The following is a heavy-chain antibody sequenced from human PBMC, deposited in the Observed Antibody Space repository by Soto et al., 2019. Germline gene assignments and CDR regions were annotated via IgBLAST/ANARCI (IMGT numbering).Heavy chain of an antibody. CDR1: GGSISISYY. J-gene: IGHJ4*02. V-gene: IGHV4-39*01. D-gene: IGHD2-15*01. CDR3: ARHKYHRIGPSAY. Sequence: SETLSLTCAVSGGSISISYYWGWIRQPPGKGLEWIGSIYYSGSTYYNPSLKSRVTISVDTSKNQFSLKLSSVTAADTAVYYWARHKYHRIGPSAYGGEGTLFTVPS. CDR2: IYYSGST.